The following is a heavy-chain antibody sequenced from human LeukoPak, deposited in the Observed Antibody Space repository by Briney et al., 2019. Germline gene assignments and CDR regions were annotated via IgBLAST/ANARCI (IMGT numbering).Heavy chain of an antibody. V-gene: IGHV1-69*05. Sequence: SVKVSGKASGGTFSSYAISWVRQAPGQGLEWMGGIIPIFGTANYAQKFQGRVTITTDESTSTAYMELSSLRSEDTAVYYCASSSGYDSNWFDPWGQGTLVTVSS. J-gene: IGHJ5*02. CDR3: ASSSGYDSNWFDP. CDR2: IIPIFGTA. CDR1: GGTFSSYA. D-gene: IGHD5-12*01.